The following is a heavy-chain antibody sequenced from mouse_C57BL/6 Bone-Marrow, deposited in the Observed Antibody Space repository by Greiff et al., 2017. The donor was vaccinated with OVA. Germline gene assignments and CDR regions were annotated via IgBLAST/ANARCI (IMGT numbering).Heavy chain of an antibody. J-gene: IGHJ2*01. Sequence: QVQLQQPGAELVMPGASVTLSCKASGYTFTSYWMHWVKQRPGQGLEWIGAIDPSDSYTTYNQQFKGKSTLTVDKSSSTAYMQLSSLASEDSACDYCARENYGSCVYFDYWGQGTTLTVSS. CDR2: IDPSDSYT. V-gene: IGHV1-69*01. CDR3: ARENYGSCVYFDY. CDR1: GYTFTSYW. D-gene: IGHD1-1*01.